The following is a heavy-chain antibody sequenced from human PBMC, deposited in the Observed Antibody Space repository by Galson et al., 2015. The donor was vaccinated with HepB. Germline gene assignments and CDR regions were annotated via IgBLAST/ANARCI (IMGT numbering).Heavy chain of an antibody. CDR1: GYTFTSYY. D-gene: IGHD6-13*01. CDR3: ASQAAAGPYYYYGMDV. CDR2: INPSGGST. Sequence: SVKVSCKASGYTFTSYYMHWVRQAPGQGLEWMGIINPSGGSTSYAQKFQGRVTMTRDTSTSTVYMELSSLRSEDTAVYYCASQAAAGPYYYYGMDVWGQGTTVTVSS. V-gene: IGHV1-46*03. J-gene: IGHJ6*02.